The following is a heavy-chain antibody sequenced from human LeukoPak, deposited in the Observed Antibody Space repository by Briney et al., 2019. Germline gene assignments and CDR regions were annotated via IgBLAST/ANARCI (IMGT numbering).Heavy chain of an antibody. V-gene: IGHV3-21*01. Sequence: GSLRLSRSGSEFHLRTYEMDWVRQGSGKGLEWVASISSTSVFIYYAASVKGRFTISRDNAKNSLYLQMSYLRADDTAVYYCARVVGSAIRSGVDYWGQGTLVTVSS. J-gene: IGHJ4*02. CDR2: ISSTSVFI. D-gene: IGHD1-26*01. CDR1: EFHLRTYE. CDR3: ARVVGSAIRSGVDY.